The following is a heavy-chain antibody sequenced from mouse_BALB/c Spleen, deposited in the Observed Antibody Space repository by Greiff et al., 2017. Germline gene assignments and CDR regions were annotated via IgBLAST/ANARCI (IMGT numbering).Heavy chain of an antibody. CDR2: IWAGGST. D-gene: IGHD3-1*01. CDR1: GFSLTSYG. CDR3: ARVSSGYAMDY. J-gene: IGHJ4*01. Sequence: VQGVESGPGLVAPSRSLSITCTVSGFSLTSYGVHWVRQPPGKGLEWLGVIWAGGSTNYNSALMSRLSISKDNSKSQVFLKMNSLQTDDTAMYYCARVSSGYAMDYWGQGTSVTVAS. V-gene: IGHV2-9*02.